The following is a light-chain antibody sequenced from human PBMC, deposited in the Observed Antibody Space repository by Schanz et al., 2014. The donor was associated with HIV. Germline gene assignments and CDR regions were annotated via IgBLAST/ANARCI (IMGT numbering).Light chain of an antibody. CDR1: QSVSSS. CDR3: QQYNNWPPLT. CDR2: DAS. J-gene: IGKJ4*01. Sequence: EIVLTQSPGTLSLSPGERATLSCRASQSVSSSYLAWYQQKPGQAPRLLIYDASTRATDIPARFSGSGSGTEFTLTISSLQSEDFAVYYCQQYNNWPPLTFGGGTKVELK. V-gene: IGKV3-15*01.